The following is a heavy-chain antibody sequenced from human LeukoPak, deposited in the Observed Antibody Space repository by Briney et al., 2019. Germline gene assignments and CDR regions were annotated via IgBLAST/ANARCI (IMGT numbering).Heavy chain of an antibody. D-gene: IGHD6-19*01. J-gene: IGHJ2*01. Sequence: GGSLRLSCAASGFTFSSYAMHWVRQAPGKGLEWVAVISYDGSNKYYADSVKGRFTISRDNSKKTLYLQMNSLRAEDTAVYYCARDFYSIAVAGYFDLWGRGTLVTVSS. CDR1: GFTFSSYA. V-gene: IGHV3-30-3*01. CDR2: ISYDGSNK. CDR3: ARDFYSIAVAGYFDL.